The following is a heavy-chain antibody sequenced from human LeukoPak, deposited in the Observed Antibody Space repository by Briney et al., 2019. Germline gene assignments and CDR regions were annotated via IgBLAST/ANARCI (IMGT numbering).Heavy chain of an antibody. V-gene: IGHV3-23*01. CDR2: ISGSGGST. D-gene: IGHD6-6*01. CDR3: SSSIAGAASSNWFDP. CDR1: GFTFSSYA. J-gene: IGHJ5*02. Sequence: GGSLRLSCAASGFTFSSYAMSWVRQAPGKGLEWVSAISGSGGSTYYADSVKGRFTISRDNSMNTVYLQMNRLRLEDTAVYYCSSSIAGAASSNWFDPWGQGTLVTAS.